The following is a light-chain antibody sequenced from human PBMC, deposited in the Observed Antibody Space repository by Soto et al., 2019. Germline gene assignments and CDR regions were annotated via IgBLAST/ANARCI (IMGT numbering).Light chain of an antibody. J-gene: IGKJ4*01. V-gene: IGKV3-20*01. CDR2: DVS. CDR1: QSVNSKY. CDR3: QLYGSSPT. Sequence: VVLTQSPGSLSLSPGERATLSCRASQSVNSKYLAWFQQKPGQSPRLLMYDVSTRATGFPDRFSGSGSGTDFTLTISRLEPEDFAVYFCQLYGSSPTFGGGTK.